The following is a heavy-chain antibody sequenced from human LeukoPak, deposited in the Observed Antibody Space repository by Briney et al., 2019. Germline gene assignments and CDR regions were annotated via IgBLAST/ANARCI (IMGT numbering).Heavy chain of an antibody. D-gene: IGHD5-24*01. CDR3: AGRGDGNLYYFDH. V-gene: IGHV3-48*03. CDR1: GFTFSSYE. CDR2: ISSGDSAI. Sequence: GGSLRLSCAASGFTFSSYEMNWVRQAPGKGLEWVSYISSGDSAIYYADSVKGRFTISGDNAKNSLYLQMNSLRAEDTAVYYCAGRGDGNLYYFDHWGQGTLVTASS. J-gene: IGHJ4*02.